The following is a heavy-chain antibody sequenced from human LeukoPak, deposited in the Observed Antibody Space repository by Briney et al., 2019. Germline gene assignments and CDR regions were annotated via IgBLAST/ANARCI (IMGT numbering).Heavy chain of an antibody. CDR3: AIVAYCGGDCHHYFDY. Sequence: ASVKVSCKASGGTFSSYAISWVRQAPGQGLEWMGGIIPIFGTANYAQKFQGRVTITTGESTSTAYMELSSLRSEDTAVYYCAIVAYCGGDCHHYFDYWGQGTLVTVSS. D-gene: IGHD2-21*02. V-gene: IGHV1-69*05. J-gene: IGHJ4*02. CDR2: IIPIFGTA. CDR1: GGTFSSYA.